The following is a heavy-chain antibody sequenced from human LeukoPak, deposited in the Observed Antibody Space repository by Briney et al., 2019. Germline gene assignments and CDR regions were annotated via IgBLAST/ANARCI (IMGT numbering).Heavy chain of an antibody. CDR3: ARVRDTMVRGVIHYYYYGMDV. Sequence: SVKVSCKASGGTFSRYAISWVRQAPGQGLEWMGGIIPIFGTANYAQKFQGRVTITADKSTSTAYMELSSLRSEDTAVYYCARVRDTMVRGVIHYYYYGMDVWGKGTTVTVSS. CDR1: GGTFSRYA. V-gene: IGHV1-69*06. J-gene: IGHJ6*04. CDR2: IIPIFGTA. D-gene: IGHD3-10*01.